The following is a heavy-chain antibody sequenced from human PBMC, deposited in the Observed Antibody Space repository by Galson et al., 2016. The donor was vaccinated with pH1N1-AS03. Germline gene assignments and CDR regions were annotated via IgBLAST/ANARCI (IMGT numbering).Heavy chain of an antibody. CDR1: GFRFIDSW. J-gene: IGHJ4*02. Sequence: CAASGFRFIDSWMTWVRQAPGKGLEWVANIDQDGSEKYYMDSVEGRFTISRDNAKNSLSLQMNSLRSEDTAVYYCTSGMVELDYWGQGTLVTVSS. V-gene: IGHV3-7*01. CDR3: TSGMVELDY. D-gene: IGHD3-10*01. CDR2: IDQDGSEK.